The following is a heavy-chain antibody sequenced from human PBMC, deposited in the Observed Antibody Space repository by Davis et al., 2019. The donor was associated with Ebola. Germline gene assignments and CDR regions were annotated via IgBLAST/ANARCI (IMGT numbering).Heavy chain of an antibody. CDR3: ARQGWRGYSLRNWLDP. Sequence: MPSETLSLTCAVHGGSFSGYYWSWIRQPPGKGLEWIGEINHSGSTNYNPSLKSRVTISVDTSKNPFYLKLSSVTAADTAVYYCARQGWRGYSLRNWLDPWGRGTLVTVSS. CDR1: GGSFSGYY. J-gene: IGHJ5*02. V-gene: IGHV4-34*01. CDR2: INHSGST. D-gene: IGHD3-3*01.